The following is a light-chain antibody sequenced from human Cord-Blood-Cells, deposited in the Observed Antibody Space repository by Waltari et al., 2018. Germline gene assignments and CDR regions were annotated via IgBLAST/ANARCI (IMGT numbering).Light chain of an antibody. CDR1: QCVSSSY. CDR3: QQDYNLPLT. J-gene: IGKJ4*01. CDR2: GAS. V-gene: IGKV3D-7*01. Sequence: EIVMTQSPATLSLSPGERATLSCRASQCVSSSYLSWYQQKPGQAPRLLIYGASTRATGIPARFSGSGSGTDFTLTISSLQPEDFAVYYCQQDYNLPLTFGGGTKVEIK.